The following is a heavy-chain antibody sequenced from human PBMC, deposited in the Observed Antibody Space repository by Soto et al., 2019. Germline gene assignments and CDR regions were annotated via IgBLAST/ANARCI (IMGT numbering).Heavy chain of an antibody. CDR3: ARDGYCSSTSCCAHGTYYYYYGMDV. CDR2: INVDSGDT. Sequence: RLEWMAWINVDSGDTKYSQKLQGRVTMTTDTSTSTAYMELRSLRSDDTAVYYCARDGYCSSTSCCAHGTYYYYYGMDVWGQGTTVTVSS. V-gene: IGHV1-18*01. J-gene: IGHJ6*02. D-gene: IGHD2-2*03.